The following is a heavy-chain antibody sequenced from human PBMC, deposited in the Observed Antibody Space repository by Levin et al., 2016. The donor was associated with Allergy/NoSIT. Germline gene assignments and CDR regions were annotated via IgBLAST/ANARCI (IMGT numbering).Heavy chain of an antibody. CDR2: TYYRSKWYN. V-gene: IGHV6-1*01. J-gene: IGHJ4*02. Sequence: WIRQSPSRGLEWLGRTYYRSKWYNDYAVSVKSRITINPDTSKNQFSLQLNSVTPEDTAVYYCARDRDWFHYFDYWGQGTLVTVSS. D-gene: IGHD3-3*01. CDR3: ARDRDWFHYFDY.